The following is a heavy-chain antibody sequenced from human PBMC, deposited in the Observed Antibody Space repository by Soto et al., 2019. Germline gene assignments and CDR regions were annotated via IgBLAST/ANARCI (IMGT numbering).Heavy chain of an antibody. CDR1: GYSFTSYW. J-gene: IGHJ4*02. CDR3: ARTGYSSSWYYFDY. CDR2: IDPSDSYT. Sequence: GESLKISCQGSGYSFTSYWISWVRQMPGKGLEWMGRIDPSDSYTNYSPSFQGHVTISADKSISTAYLQWSSLKASDTAMYYCARTGYSSSWYYFDYWGQGTLVTVSS. D-gene: IGHD6-13*01. V-gene: IGHV5-10-1*01.